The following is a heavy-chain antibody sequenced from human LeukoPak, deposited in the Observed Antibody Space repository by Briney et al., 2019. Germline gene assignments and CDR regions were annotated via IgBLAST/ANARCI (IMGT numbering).Heavy chain of an antibody. J-gene: IGHJ4*02. V-gene: IGHV3-23*01. CDR2: LRGDGET. D-gene: IGHD3-16*01. Sequence: QTGGSLRLSCAASGFIFRNYAMSWVRQGPARGLEWVSSLRGDGETFYADSVKGRFTFSRDDSRNTVYLQLNNLRVEDTAIYYCAKASWVSNVDAVLWGQGTLVTVSS. CDR1: GFIFRNYA. CDR3: AKASWVSNVDAVL.